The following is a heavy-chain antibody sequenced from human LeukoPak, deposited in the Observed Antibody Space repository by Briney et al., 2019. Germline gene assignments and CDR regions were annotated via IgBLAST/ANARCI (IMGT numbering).Heavy chain of an antibody. Sequence: GGSLRLSCSASGFPFSSYAMHWVRQAPGKGLEYVSAISDSGGSTYYADSVKGRFTISRDNAKNSLYLQMNSLRAEDTAVYYCASAPSGTTHFDYWGQGTLVTVSS. V-gene: IGHV3-64*04. CDR3: ASAPSGTTHFDY. CDR1: GFPFSSYA. J-gene: IGHJ4*02. D-gene: IGHD1-26*01. CDR2: ISDSGGST.